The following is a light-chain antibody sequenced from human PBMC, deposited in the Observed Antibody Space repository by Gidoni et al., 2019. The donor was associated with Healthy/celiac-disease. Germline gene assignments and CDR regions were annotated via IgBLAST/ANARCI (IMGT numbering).Light chain of an antibody. CDR3: QSYDSSLDYV. V-gene: IGLV1-40*01. J-gene: IGLJ1*01. CDR1: SSNIGAGYD. Sequence: QSVLTQPPSVSGAPGQRVTISCTGSSSNIGAGYDVHWYQQLPGPAPKLLLYGNSNRPSGVPDRFSGSKSGTSASLAITGLQAEDEADYYCQSYDSSLDYVFGTGTKVTVL. CDR2: GNS.